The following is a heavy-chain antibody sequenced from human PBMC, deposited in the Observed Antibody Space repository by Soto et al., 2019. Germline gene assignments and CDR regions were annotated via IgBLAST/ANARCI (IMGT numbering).Heavy chain of an antibody. J-gene: IGHJ5*02. CDR3: GKDDGGYPSTAPP. Sequence: EVQLLESGGGLVQPGGSLRLSCAASGITISNYPMSWVRQAPGKGLDWVSGIGGSGDRTYYADSAKGRFTIYKDISKNSLSLQRDSRGVEDTAVYFCGKDDGGYPSTAPPWGQGTLVTVSS. V-gene: IGHV3-23*01. CDR1: GITISNYP. D-gene: IGHD3-22*01. CDR2: IGGSGDRT.